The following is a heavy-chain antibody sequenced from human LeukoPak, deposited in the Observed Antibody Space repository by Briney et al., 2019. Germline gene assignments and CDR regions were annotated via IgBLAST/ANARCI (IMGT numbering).Heavy chain of an antibody. D-gene: IGHD6-13*01. CDR2: MNPNSGNT. V-gene: IGHV1-8*03. Sequence: ASVKVSCKASGYTFTSYDINWVRQATGQGLEWMGWMNPNSGNTGYAQKFQGRVTITRNTSISTAYMELSSLRSEDTAVYYCARAGYSSSWYFFQHWGQGTLVTVSS. J-gene: IGHJ1*01. CDR3: ARAGYSSSWYFFQH. CDR1: GYTFTSYD.